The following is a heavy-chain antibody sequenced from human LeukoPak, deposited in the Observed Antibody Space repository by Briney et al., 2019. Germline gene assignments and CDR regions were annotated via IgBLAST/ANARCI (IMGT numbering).Heavy chain of an antibody. CDR1: GFTFSNYG. CDR2: VSYDGSDK. CDR3: AKASGYDSSGYYYYFDY. D-gene: IGHD3-22*01. V-gene: IGHV3-30*18. Sequence: PGRSLRLSCAASGFTFSNYGMHWVRQTPGKGLEWVASVSYDGSDKNYVDSVRGRFTISRDNSGNTLYLQMNSLGAEDTAVYYCAKASGYDSSGYYYYFDYWGQGTLVTVSS. J-gene: IGHJ4*02.